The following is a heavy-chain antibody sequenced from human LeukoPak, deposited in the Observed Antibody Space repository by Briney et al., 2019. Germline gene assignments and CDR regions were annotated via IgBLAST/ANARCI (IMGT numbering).Heavy chain of an antibody. J-gene: IGHJ6*03. CDR3: ARRLINWNYVDYYYYMDV. V-gene: IGHV1-69*01. CDR2: IIPIFGTA. Sequence: SVKVSCKASGGTFSSYAISWVRQAPGQGLEWMGGIIPIFGTANYAQKFQGRVTITADESTSTAYMELSSLRSEDTAVYYCARRLINWNYVDYYYYMDVWGKGTTVTVSS. CDR1: GGTFSSYA. D-gene: IGHD1-7*01.